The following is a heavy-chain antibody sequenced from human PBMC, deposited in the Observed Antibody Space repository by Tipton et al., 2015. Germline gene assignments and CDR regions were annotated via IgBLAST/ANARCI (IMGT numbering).Heavy chain of an antibody. V-gene: IGHV4-59*12. CDR1: GGSISHYY. CDR3: ARDVVPNWFEP. J-gene: IGHJ5*02. Sequence: TLSLTCTVSGGSISHYYWSWIRQPPGKGLEWLGHIYYSGNTNYNPSLKSRVTMSVDTSKNQFSLKLTSVTAADTGIYYCARDVVPNWFEPWGQGILVTVSS. CDR2: IYYSGNT.